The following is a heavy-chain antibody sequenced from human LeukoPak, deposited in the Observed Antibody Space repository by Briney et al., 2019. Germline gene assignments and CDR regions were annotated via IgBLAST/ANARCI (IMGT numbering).Heavy chain of an antibody. CDR3: ARTPNFYYYMDV. Sequence: SGPALVKPTQTVTLTCTFSGFSLSTSGMRVNWMRQPPGKALEWLSRIDWPDDKFYSTSLKARLTISKDTSKNQVVLTMTNMDPVDTATYYCARTPNFYYYMDVWGKGTTVTVSS. CDR1: GFSLSTSGMR. D-gene: IGHD1-1*01. V-gene: IGHV2-70*04. J-gene: IGHJ6*03. CDR2: IDWPDDK.